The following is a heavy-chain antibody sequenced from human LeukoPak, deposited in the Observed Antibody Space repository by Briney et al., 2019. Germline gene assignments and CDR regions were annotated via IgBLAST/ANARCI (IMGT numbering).Heavy chain of an antibody. Sequence: GWALRLSCAASGFTFSSYWMNWARQAPGKGLEWVASISRNRNVNYYEDSVNVRFTISRDNAKNSLYLQMSNLRAEDTSVYFCARGGSLDVWGQGATVTVSS. CDR3: ARGGSLDV. J-gene: IGHJ6*02. CDR1: GFTFSSYW. V-gene: IGHV3-7*04. D-gene: IGHD2-15*01. CDR2: ISRNRNVN.